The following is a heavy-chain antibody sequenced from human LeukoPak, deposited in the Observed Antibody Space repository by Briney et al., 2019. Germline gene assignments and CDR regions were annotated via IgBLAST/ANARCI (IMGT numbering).Heavy chain of an antibody. D-gene: IGHD2-2*02. CDR2: IYYSGST. J-gene: IGHJ5*02. CDR3: ARGGGIVVVPAAISGFDP. CDR1: GGSISSGGYY. Sequence: SETLSLTCTVSGGSISSGGYYWSWIRQHPGKGLEWIGYIYYSGSTYYNPSLKSRVTISVDTSKNQFSLKLSSVTAADTAVYYCARGGGIVVVPAAISGFDPWGQGTLVTVSS. V-gene: IGHV4-31*03.